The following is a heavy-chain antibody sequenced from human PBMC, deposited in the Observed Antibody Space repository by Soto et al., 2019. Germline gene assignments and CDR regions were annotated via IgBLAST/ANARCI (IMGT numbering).Heavy chain of an antibody. D-gene: IGHD4-17*01. Sequence: IRLWCRVSGVTIVGHGGRRVRKTTGKGLEWVAVISYDGNNKYYADSVKGRFTISRDNSKNTLYLQMNSLRAEDTAVYYCAKARGYGDFGRDFAYWGQGSSVPVSP. CDR2: ISYDGNNK. CDR1: GVTIVGHG. V-gene: IGHV3-30*18. CDR3: AKARGYGDFGRDFAY. J-gene: IGHJ4*02.